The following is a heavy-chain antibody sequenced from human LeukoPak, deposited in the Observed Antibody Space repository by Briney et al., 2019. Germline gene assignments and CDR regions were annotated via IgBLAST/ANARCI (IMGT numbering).Heavy chain of an antibody. V-gene: IGHV4-59*01. CDR2: IYYSGST. Sequence: PSETLSLTCTVSGGSISSYYWSWIRQPPGKGLEWIGYIYYSGSTNYNPSLKSRVTISVDTSKNQFSLKLSSVTAADTAVYYCARETVWTTASNDAFDIWGQGTMVTVSS. CDR1: GGSISSYY. CDR3: ARETVWTTASNDAFDI. D-gene: IGHD3/OR15-3a*01. J-gene: IGHJ3*02.